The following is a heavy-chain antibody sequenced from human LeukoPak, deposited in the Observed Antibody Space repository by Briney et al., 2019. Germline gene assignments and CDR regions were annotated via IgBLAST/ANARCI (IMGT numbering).Heavy chain of an antibody. CDR2: IYSGGST. CDR3: ARAPGFGEFSFDY. D-gene: IGHD3-10*01. CDR1: GFTVSSNY. J-gene: IGHJ4*02. V-gene: IGHV3-66*01. Sequence: GGSLRLSCAASGFTVSSNYMSWVRQAPGKGLDWVSVIYSGGSTYYADSVKCRFTISRDNSKNTLYLQMNSLRAEDTAVYYCARAPGFGEFSFDYWGQGTLVTVSS.